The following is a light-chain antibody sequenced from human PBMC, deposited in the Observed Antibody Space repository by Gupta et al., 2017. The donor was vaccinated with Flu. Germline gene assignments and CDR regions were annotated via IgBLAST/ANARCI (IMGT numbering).Light chain of an antibody. V-gene: IGKV2-30*01. CDR2: KAL. Sequence: IACRASHSLVYRDVSRYLTWFQQRPGKAPRRLIYKALTRDSGVPDRFSGSGSATDFTLAISRVEAEDVGVYYCMQCTHWPYTFGQGTKLEIK. CDR1: HSLVYRDVSRY. J-gene: IGKJ2*01. CDR3: MQCTHWPYT.